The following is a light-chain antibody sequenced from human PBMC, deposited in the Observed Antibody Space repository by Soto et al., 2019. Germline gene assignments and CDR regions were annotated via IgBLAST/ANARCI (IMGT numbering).Light chain of an antibody. CDR3: QQLNSYPQIT. V-gene: IGKV1-5*03. CDR1: QTISSW. J-gene: IGKJ5*01. Sequence: DIQMTQSPSTLSGSVGDRVTITCRASQTISSWLAWYQQKPGKAPKLLIYKASTLKSGVPSRFSGSGSGTGFTLTISSLQPEDFATYYCQQLNSYPQITFGQGTRLEIK. CDR2: KAS.